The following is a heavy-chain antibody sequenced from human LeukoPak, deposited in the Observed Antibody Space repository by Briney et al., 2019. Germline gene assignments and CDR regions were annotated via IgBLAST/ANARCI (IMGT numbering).Heavy chain of an antibody. J-gene: IGHJ4*02. CDR3: TTDISAVLY. Sequence: GGSLRLSCTASGFTFSSYDMHWVRHDKGKGLEWVSAISTAGDPYYLGSVKGRFTISRDDSENTLYLQMSSLKTEDTAVYYCTTDISAVLYWGQGTLVTVSS. V-gene: IGHV3-13*05. D-gene: IGHD1-14*01. CDR2: ISTAGDP. CDR1: GFTFSSYD.